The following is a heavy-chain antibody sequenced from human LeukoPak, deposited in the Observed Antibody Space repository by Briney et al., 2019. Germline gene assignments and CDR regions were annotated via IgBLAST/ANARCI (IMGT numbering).Heavy chain of an antibody. CDR2: ISSSSTI. V-gene: IGHV3-48*04. D-gene: IGHD4-17*01. CDR3: VRDVYGDPGAFDN. CDR1: GFSFSSYS. J-gene: IGHJ3*02. Sequence: GGSLRLSCAASGFSFSSYSMNWVRQAPGKGLTGVSYISSSSTIYYADSVKGRFTISRDNAKNSLYLQMNSLRAEDTAVYYCVRDVYGDPGAFDNSGEGTMFTASS.